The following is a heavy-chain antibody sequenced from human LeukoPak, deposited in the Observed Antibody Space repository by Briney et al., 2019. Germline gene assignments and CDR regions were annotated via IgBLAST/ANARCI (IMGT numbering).Heavy chain of an antibody. D-gene: IGHD1-26*01. CDR2: IYSSGNT. Sequence: SETLSLTCSFSGDSISTCYWSWIRQSPGKGLEWIGHIYSSGNTDYNSSLKSRVTISVDTSKSQFSLRLSSVTATDTAVYYCARLRWQLVGPYFDYWGQGILVTVSS. CDR1: GDSISTCY. J-gene: IGHJ4*02. V-gene: IGHV4-59*01. CDR3: ARLRWQLVGPYFDY.